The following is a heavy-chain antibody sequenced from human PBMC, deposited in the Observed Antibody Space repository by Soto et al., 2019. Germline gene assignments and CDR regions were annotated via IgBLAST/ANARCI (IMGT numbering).Heavy chain of an antibody. V-gene: IGHV1-2*02. D-gene: IGHD2-8*01. CDR1: GYTFTGYY. CDR3: ARDWGRAVLMVYAYYFDY. Sequence: ASVKVSCKASGYTFTGYYMHWVRQAPGQGLEWMGWINPNSGGTNYAQKFQGRVTMTGDTSISTAYMELSRLRSDDTAVYYCARDWGRAVLMVYAYYFDYWGQGTLVTVSS. J-gene: IGHJ4*02. CDR2: INPNSGGT.